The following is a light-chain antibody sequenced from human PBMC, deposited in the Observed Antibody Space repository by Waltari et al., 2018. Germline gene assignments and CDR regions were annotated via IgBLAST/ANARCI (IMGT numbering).Light chain of an antibody. J-gene: IGKJ1*01. Sequence: CRASQGVSRTLAWYQQKPGQAPRLLIYGASTRATGIPERFSGGGSGTDFSLTISRLEPEDFAVYYCQHYVSLPATFGQGTKVEVK. CDR1: QGVSRT. CDR2: GAS. CDR3: QHYVSLPAT. V-gene: IGKV3-20*01.